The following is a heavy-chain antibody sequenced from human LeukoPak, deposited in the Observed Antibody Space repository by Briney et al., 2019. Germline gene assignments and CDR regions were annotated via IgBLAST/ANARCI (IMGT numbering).Heavy chain of an antibody. Sequence: ASVKVSCKASGYTFTGYYMHWVRQAPGQGLEWMAWINPNTGGTDYAQKFQGRVMMTTDTSITTAYMEMTRLTSDDTAIYYCARAFGSGSYGSLYWGQGTLVTVSS. J-gene: IGHJ4*02. CDR2: INPNTGGT. CDR1: GYTFTGYY. D-gene: IGHD3-10*01. CDR3: ARAFGSGSYGSLY. V-gene: IGHV1-2*02.